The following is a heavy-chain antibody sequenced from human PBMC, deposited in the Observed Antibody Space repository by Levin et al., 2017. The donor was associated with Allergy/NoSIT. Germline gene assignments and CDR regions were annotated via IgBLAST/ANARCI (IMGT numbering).Heavy chain of an antibody. CDR3: AKGRQLPPKYYYYYGMDV. CDR1: GFTFSSYG. J-gene: IGHJ6*02. Sequence: GESLKISCAASGFTFSSYGMHWVRQAPGKGLEWVAVISYDGSNKYYADSVKGRFTISRDNSKNTLYLQMNSLRAEDTAVYYCAKGRQLPPKYYYYYGMDVWGQGTTVTVSS. D-gene: IGHD5-24*01. CDR2: ISYDGSNK. V-gene: IGHV3-30*18.